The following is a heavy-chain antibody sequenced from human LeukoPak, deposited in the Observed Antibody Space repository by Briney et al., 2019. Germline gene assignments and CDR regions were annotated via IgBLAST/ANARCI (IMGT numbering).Heavy chain of an antibody. D-gene: IGHD6-13*01. CDR3: ARATLPAGYSSTWSTIAVTPKKGFDY. CDR2: ISGSGGST. CDR1: GFTFRSYA. V-gene: IGHV3-23*01. Sequence: GGSLRLSCAASGFTFRSYAMSWVRQAPEKGLEWVSAISGSGGSTYYADSVKGRFTISRDNSKNTLYLQMNSLRAEDTAVYYCARATLPAGYSSTWSTIAVTPKKGFDYWGQGTLVTVSS. J-gene: IGHJ4*02.